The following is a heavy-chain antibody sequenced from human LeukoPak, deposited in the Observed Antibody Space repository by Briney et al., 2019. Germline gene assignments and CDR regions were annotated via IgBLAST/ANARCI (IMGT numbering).Heavy chain of an antibody. Sequence: GGSLRLSCAASGFTFSSYGMHWVRQAPGRGLEWVAFIRFDGSNKYYTNSVKGRFTISRDNSKNMLYLQMNSLRAEDTAVYYCARPHFDYWGQGTLVTVSS. V-gene: IGHV3-30*02. CDR1: GFTFSSYG. J-gene: IGHJ4*02. CDR3: ARPHFDY. CDR2: IRFDGSNK.